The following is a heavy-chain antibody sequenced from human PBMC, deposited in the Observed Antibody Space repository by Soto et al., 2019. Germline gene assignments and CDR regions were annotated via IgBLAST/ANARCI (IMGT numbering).Heavy chain of an antibody. Sequence: GGSLRLSCAASGFTFSSNAMSWVRQAPGKGLEWVSAISGSGDGTCYADSVKGRFIISRDNAKSTLYLHMNSLRAEAKAASYCARALYRGILIMVYSSFDYWGQGTQVTVSS. J-gene: IGHJ4*02. D-gene: IGHD2-8*01. V-gene: IGHV3-23*01. CDR3: ARALYRGILIMVYSSFDY. CDR1: GFTFSSNA. CDR2: ISGSGDGT.